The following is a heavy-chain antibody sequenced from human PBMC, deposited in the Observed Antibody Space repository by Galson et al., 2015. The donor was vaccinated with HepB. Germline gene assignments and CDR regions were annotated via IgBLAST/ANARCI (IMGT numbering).Heavy chain of an antibody. Sequence: SVKVSCKASGYTFTSYDINWVRQATGQGLEWMGWMNPNSGNTGYAQKFQGRVTMTRNTSISTAYMELSSLRSEDTAVYYCARGHVLRYFDWLLYDAFDIWGQGTMVTVSS. CDR1: GYTFTSYD. J-gene: IGHJ3*02. CDR3: ARGHVLRYFDWLLYDAFDI. V-gene: IGHV1-8*01. CDR2: MNPNSGNT. D-gene: IGHD3-9*01.